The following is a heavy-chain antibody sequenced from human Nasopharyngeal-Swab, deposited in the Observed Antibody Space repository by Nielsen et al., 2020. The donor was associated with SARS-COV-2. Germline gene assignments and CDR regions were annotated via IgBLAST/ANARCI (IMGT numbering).Heavy chain of an antibody. CDR2: ISSSSSYI. V-gene: IGHV3-21*01. CDR1: GFTFNNYN. J-gene: IGHJ6*02. CDR3: ARDGLDYDFWSAYFMDV. Sequence: GASLPISCAASGFTFNNYNFNWVRQAPGKGLEWVSSISSSSSYIYYADSVKGRFTISRDNAKNSLYLQMNSLRAEGTAVYYCARDGLDYDFWSAYFMDVWGQGTTVTVSS. D-gene: IGHD3-3*01.